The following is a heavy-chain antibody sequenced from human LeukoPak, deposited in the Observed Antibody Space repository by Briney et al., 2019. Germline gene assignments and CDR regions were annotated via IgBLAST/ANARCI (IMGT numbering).Heavy chain of an antibody. J-gene: IGHJ4*02. D-gene: IGHD2-2*01. Sequence: GGSLRLSCAASGSTFSSYAMHWVRQAPGKGLEWVAVISYDGSNKYYADSVKGRFTISRDNSKNTLYLQMNSLRAEDTAVYYCARDRFVVVPAAMPDYWGQGTLVTVSS. CDR2: ISYDGSNK. CDR1: GSTFSSYA. CDR3: ARDRFVVVPAAMPDY. V-gene: IGHV3-30-3*01.